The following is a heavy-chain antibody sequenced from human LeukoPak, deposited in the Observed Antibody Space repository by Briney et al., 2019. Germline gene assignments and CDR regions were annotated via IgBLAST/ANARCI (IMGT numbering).Heavy chain of an antibody. Sequence: SETLSLTCTVSGGSISGYYWSWIRQPPGKGLEWIGYIYYSGSTNYNPSLKSRVTISVDTSKNRFSLKLSSVTAADTAVYYCARGERLGPDIWGQGTMVTVSS. CDR3: ARGERLGPDI. V-gene: IGHV4-59*01. J-gene: IGHJ3*02. D-gene: IGHD3-16*01. CDR2: IYYSGST. CDR1: GGSISGYY.